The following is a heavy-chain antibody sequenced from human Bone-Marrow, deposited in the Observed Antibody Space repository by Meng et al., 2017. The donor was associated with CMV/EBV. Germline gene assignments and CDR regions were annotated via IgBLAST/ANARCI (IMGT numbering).Heavy chain of an antibody. CDR1: GFTVGSNY. V-gene: IGHV3-23*01. CDR2: ISGSGGST. D-gene: IGHD3-3*01. CDR3: AKGVFWSGYYTGNWFDP. J-gene: IGHJ5*02. Sequence: GGSLRLSCAASGFTVGSNYMSWVRQAPGKGLEWVSGISGSGGSTYYADSVRGRFTISRDNSKNTLYLQMNSLRAEDTAIYYCAKGVFWSGYYTGNWFDPWGQGTLATVSS.